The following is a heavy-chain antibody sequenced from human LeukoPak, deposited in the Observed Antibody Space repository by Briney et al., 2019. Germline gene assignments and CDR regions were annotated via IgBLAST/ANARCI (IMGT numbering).Heavy chain of an antibody. CDR1: GFTFSSYA. CDR3: ARDAGYGEMDV. J-gene: IGHJ6*02. D-gene: IGHD4/OR15-4a*01. Sequence: GGSLRLSCAASGFTFSSYAMSWVRQAPGKGLEWVSIISGSGAYTYYADSVKGRFTISRDNSKNTLYLQMNSLRAEDTAVYYCARDAGYGEMDVWGQGTTVTVSS. CDR2: ISGSGAYT. V-gene: IGHV3-23*01.